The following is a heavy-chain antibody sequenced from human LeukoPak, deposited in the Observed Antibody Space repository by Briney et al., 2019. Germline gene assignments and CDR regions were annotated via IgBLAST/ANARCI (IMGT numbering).Heavy chain of an antibody. Sequence: ASVKVSCKASGYTFTNYGISWVRQAPGQGLEWMGWISIYNGNTDYAQKPRGRVTMTTDTSTSTAYMELRSLRSDGTAVYYCARITYDFWSGYYMPDDPWGQGTLVTVSS. CDR2: ISIYNGNT. D-gene: IGHD3-3*01. CDR1: GYTFTNYG. V-gene: IGHV1-18*01. CDR3: ARITYDFWSGYYMPDDP. J-gene: IGHJ5*02.